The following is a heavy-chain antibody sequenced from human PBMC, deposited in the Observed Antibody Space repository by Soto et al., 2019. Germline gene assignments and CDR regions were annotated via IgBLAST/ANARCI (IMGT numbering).Heavy chain of an antibody. CDR1: GFTFSSYS. CDR3: ARSVDYYDSLDAFDI. D-gene: IGHD3-22*01. J-gene: IGHJ3*02. Sequence: GGSLRLSCAASGFTFSSYSMNWVRQAPGKGLEWVSSISSSSSYIYYADSVKGRFTISRDNAKNSLYLQMNSLRAEDTAVYYCARSVDYYDSLDAFDIWGQGTMVTVSS. CDR2: ISSSSSYI. V-gene: IGHV3-21*01.